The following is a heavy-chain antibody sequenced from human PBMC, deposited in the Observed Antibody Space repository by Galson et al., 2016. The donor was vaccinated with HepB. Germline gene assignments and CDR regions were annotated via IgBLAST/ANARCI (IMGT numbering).Heavy chain of an antibody. CDR2: INFDGSVT. CDR1: GFTFISYW. V-gene: IGHV3-74*01. J-gene: IGHJ5*02. Sequence: SLRLSCAGSGFTFISYWINWVRQAPGRGLVWVSRINFDGSVTDYADSVKGRFTISRDNGKNTVFLQMNSLRREDTAIYYCVRDRNVRGLGWFDPWGQGILVSVSS. D-gene: IGHD3-10*02. CDR3: VRDRNVRGLGWFDP.